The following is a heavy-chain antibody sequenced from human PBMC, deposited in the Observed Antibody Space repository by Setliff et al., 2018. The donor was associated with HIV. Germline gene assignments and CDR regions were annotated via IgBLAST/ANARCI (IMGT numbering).Heavy chain of an antibody. D-gene: IGHD3-10*01. Sequence: GGSLRLSCAASGFTLSGSAMHWVRQASGKGLEWVGRIRSNAYNYAPTYAASLEGRFTISRDDSKKTTYLQMSSLKTEDTAVYYCTRDPQNFGLNDNNYYYYMDVWGKGTSVTV. CDR3: TRDPQNFGLNDNNYYYYMDV. V-gene: IGHV3-73*01. CDR1: GFTLSGSA. CDR2: IRSNAYNYAP. J-gene: IGHJ6*03.